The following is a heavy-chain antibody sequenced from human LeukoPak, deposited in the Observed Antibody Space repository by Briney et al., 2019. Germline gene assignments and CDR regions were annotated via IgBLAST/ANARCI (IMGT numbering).Heavy chain of an antibody. CDR3: AKGYGESHFDS. V-gene: IGHV3-30*02. J-gene: IGHJ4*02. CDR1: GFTFRGYG. D-gene: IGHD5-18*01. CDR2: IRYDGSIQ. Sequence: GGSLRLSCAASGFTFRGYGMHLVRQAPGKGLEWVAFIRYDGSIQYYADSVKGRFSISRDNSNNTLYLQMNSLRAEDTAVYFCAKGYGESHFDSWGQGTLVTVSS.